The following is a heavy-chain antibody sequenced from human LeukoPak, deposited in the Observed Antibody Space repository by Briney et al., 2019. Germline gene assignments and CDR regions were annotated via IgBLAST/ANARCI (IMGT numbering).Heavy chain of an antibody. CDR1: GFTFSSYR. V-gene: IGHV3-21*01. Sequence: PGGSLRLSCAASGFTFSSYRMNWVRQAPGKGLEWVSSISSSSSYIYYADSVKGRFTISRDNAKNSLYLQMNSLRAEDTAVYYCAGTIFGVAAPFDYWGQGTLVTVSS. D-gene: IGHD3-3*01. CDR2: ISSSSSYI. J-gene: IGHJ4*02. CDR3: AGTIFGVAAPFDY.